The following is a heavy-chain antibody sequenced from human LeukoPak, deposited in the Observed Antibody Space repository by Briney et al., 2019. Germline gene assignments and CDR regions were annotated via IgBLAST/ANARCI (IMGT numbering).Heavy chain of an antibody. D-gene: IGHD6-25*01. CDR2: IRRDGSHK. CDR3: AKSSIMFAAGRLGSIDF. Sequence: GGSLRLSCAASGFAFNDFAMYWVRQAPGKGLDWVALIRRDGSHKYYAHSIKGRFTISRDNSKNTLYLQMSSLRAEDTAVYYCAKSSIMFAAGRLGSIDFWGQGTLVTVSS. V-gene: IGHV3-30*02. J-gene: IGHJ4*02. CDR1: GFAFNDFA.